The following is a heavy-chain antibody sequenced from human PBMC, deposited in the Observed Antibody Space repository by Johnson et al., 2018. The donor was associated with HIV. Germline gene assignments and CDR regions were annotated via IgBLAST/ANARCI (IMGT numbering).Heavy chain of an antibody. V-gene: IGHV3-30*02. CDR1: GFTFSSYG. D-gene: IGHD6-19*01. Sequence: MQLVESGGGVVQPGGSLRLSCAASGFTFSSYGMHWVRQAPGKGLEWVAFIRYDGSNKYYADSVKGRFTISRDNSKNTLYLQMNSLRAEDTALYYCAKGGSAVAVAFDIWGQGTMVTVSS. CDR2: IRYDGSNK. CDR3: AKGGSAVAVAFDI. J-gene: IGHJ3*02.